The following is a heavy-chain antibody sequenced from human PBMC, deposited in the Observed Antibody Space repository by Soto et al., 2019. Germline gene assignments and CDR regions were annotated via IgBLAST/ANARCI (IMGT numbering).Heavy chain of an antibody. J-gene: IGHJ6*02. D-gene: IGHD2-2*01. V-gene: IGHV3-30*03. CDR1: GFTFSTYG. Sequence: QVQLVESGGGVVQPGRSLRLSCAASGFTFSTYGMHWVRQAPGKGLEWVAFISYDGSNKYYADSVKGRFTISRVTSKNTLYLQMCSGRAAGTAVYFCASVVPAAVYYYYGMDVWGRGTTVTVSS. CDR3: ASVVPAAVYYYYGMDV. CDR2: ISYDGSNK.